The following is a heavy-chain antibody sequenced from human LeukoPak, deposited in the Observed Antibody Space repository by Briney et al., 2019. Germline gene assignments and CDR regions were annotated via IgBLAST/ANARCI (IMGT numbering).Heavy chain of an antibody. Sequence: GGSLRLSCAASGFPFNEYSMNWVRQAPGKGLEWISYIGISSGNTKYADSVKGRFTISGDNAKKSLYLQMHSLRVEDTAVYYCARDHNYAFDNWGQGTLVTVSS. CDR3: ARDHNYAFDN. CDR1: GFPFNEYS. D-gene: IGHD1-1*01. CDR2: IGISSGNT. V-gene: IGHV3-11*06. J-gene: IGHJ4*02.